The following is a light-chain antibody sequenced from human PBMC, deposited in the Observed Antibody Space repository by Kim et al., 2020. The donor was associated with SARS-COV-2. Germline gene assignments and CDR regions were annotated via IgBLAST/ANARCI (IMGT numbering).Light chain of an antibody. Sequence: QSVLTQPPSVSAAPGQKVTISCSGSGSNIGNNYVSWYQQLPGIAPKLLIYDNNERPSGIPDRFSGSKSGTSATLGITGLQTGDEADYYCGAWDSSLDALVFGGGTQLTVL. V-gene: IGLV1-51*01. CDR1: GSNIGNNY. J-gene: IGLJ2*01. CDR2: DNN. CDR3: GAWDSSLDALV.